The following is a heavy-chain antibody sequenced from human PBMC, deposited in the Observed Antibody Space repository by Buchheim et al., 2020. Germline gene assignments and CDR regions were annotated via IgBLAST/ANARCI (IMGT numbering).Heavy chain of an antibody. D-gene: IGHD1-7*01. CDR1: GYTFTRNH. V-gene: IGHV1-46*01. CDR3: ARDSRWDYDF. J-gene: IGHJ4*02. Sequence: QVQLVQSGAEVQKPGASVKVSCKASGYTFTRNHMHWVRQAPGQGLEWMGILNPSDGTTRYAQKFQGRVTMTRDTSTSTVYMDLSSLRSDDTAVYYCARDSRWDYDFWGQGTL. CDR2: LNPSDGTT.